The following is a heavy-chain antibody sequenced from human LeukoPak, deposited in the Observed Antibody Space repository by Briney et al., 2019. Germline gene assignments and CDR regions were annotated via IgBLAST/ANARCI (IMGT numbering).Heavy chain of an antibody. CDR2: ISGSGTTT. Sequence: GGSLRLSCAAAGFTFSGYAMSWVRQAPGKGLEWVSIISGSGTTTYYADSVKGRFTISRDNSKNTVYVQMNSLRAEDTAVYYCAKDAGTAAGGRGYFDYWGQGTLVTVSS. J-gene: IGHJ4*02. V-gene: IGHV3-23*01. D-gene: IGHD6-13*01. CDR3: AKDAGTAAGGRGYFDY. CDR1: GFTFSGYA.